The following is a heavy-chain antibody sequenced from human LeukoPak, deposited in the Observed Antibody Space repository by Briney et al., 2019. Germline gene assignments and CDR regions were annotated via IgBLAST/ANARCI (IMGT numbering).Heavy chain of an antibody. CDR3: ARANVFKGYSYGYSPTYYYYYYMDV. J-gene: IGHJ6*03. CDR1: GFTFSSYE. CDR2: ISSSGSLI. V-gene: IGHV3-48*03. Sequence: PGGSLRLSCAASGFTFSSYEMNWVRQVPGQGLEWVSYISSSGSLIYYADSVRGRFTVSRDNAKNSLHLQMNSLRAEDTAVYYCARANVFKGYSYGYSPTYYYYYYMDVWGKGTTVTVSS. D-gene: IGHD5-18*01.